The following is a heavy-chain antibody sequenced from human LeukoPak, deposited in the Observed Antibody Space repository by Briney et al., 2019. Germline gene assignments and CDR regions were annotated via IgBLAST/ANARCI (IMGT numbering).Heavy chain of an antibody. V-gene: IGHV3-23*01. D-gene: IGHD3-10*01. Sequence: PGGSLRLSCAASGFTFSSYAMSWVRQAPGKGLEWVSAISGSGGSTYYADSVKGRFTISRDNSKNTLYLQMNSLRAEDTAVYYCAKASHYYGSGSLETWGQGTLVTVSS. CDR2: ISGSGGST. J-gene: IGHJ5*02. CDR3: AKASHYYGSGSLET. CDR1: GFTFSSYA.